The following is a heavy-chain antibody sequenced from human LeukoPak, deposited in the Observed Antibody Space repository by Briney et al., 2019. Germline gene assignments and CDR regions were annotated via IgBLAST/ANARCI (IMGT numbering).Heavy chain of an antibody. CDR1: GFTVSNNY. D-gene: IGHD6-6*01. CDR3: ASLSLGHY. J-gene: IGHJ4*02. V-gene: IGHV3-53*01. CDR2: IYSGGST. Sequence: GGSLRLSCAASGFTVSNNYMSWVRQAPGKGLEWVSVIYSGGSTYYADSVKGRFTISRDTSENTLSLQMNSLRAEDTAVYYCASLSLGHYWGQGTLVTVSS.